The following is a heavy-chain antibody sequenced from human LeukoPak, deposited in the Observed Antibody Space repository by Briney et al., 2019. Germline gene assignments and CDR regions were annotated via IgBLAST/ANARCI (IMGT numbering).Heavy chain of an antibody. D-gene: IGHD3-22*01. Sequence: ASVKVSCKASVYTFIRYFIHSVGQAAGQGREWMGWINPNSGETNYTQKFQGRLTIPKHTSIHTAYLQRTRLRYVEPAVYYCARDERYDSSGYPFYYWGQGTLVTVSS. CDR1: VYTFIRYF. J-gene: IGHJ4*02. CDR2: INPNSGET. CDR3: ARDERYDSSGYPFYY. V-gene: IGHV1-2*02.